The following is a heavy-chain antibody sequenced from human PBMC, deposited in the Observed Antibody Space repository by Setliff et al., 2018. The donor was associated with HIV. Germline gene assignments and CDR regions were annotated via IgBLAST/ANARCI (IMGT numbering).Heavy chain of an antibody. CDR3: ARGAWYTSGWYSSRYMDV. Sequence: KVSCKTSRRTFSEDAINWVRQAPGEGLEWVGGIIHILGTADYAEKFQGRVTMTRDTSITTAYMELSSLRSDDTAVYYCARGAWYTSGWYSSRYMDVWGKGTTVTVSS. V-gene: IGHV1-69*05. D-gene: IGHD6-19*01. CDR1: RRTFSEDA. CDR2: IIHILGTA. J-gene: IGHJ6*03.